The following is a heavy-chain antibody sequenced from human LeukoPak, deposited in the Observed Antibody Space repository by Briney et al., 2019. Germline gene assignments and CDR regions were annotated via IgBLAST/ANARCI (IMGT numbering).Heavy chain of an antibody. CDR1: GFTFSNYA. CDR2: INGSGGRT. V-gene: IGHV3-23*01. D-gene: IGHD3-10*01. Sequence: GGSLRLSCAASGFTFSNYAMGWVRQAPGKGLEWVSDINGSGGRTYYADSVKGRFTISRDNSKNTLYLEVISLTAEDTAVYYCAKDDAWLRFGEWSQGTLVTVSS. J-gene: IGHJ4*02. CDR3: AKDDAWLRFGE.